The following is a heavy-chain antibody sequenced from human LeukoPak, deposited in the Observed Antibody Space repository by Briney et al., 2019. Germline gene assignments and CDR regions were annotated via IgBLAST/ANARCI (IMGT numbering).Heavy chain of an antibody. CDR2: ISSGSRYR. CDR3: ARDRDKYYYDSSGYHGQAFDI. D-gene: IGHD3-22*01. Sequence: AGSLRLSCAASGFTFSSYSMNWVRRAPGKGLEWVASISSGSRYRYYADSVKGRFTISRDNTKNSLFLQMNSLRAEDTAVYYCARDRDKYYYDSSGYHGQAFDIWGQGTMVTVSS. V-gene: IGHV3-21*01. J-gene: IGHJ3*02. CDR1: GFTFSSYS.